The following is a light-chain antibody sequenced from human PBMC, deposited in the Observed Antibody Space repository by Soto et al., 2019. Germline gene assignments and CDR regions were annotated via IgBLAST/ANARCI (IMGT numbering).Light chain of an antibody. CDR1: QPIGTS. V-gene: IGKV1-39*01. CDR3: QQRVDTSWT. J-gene: IGKJ1*01. Sequence: IQMTQSPSSLSASVGDSVTVTCRASQPIGTSLHWYQQNAGNAPNXLXXXXSXXXXGXXSRYTGRGSGTHFTLTISSLQPEDSATYNCQQRVDTSWTFCQGTKVDIK. CDR2: XXS.